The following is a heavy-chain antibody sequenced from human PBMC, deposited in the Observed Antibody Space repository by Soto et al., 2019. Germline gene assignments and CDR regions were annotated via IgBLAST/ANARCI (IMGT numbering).Heavy chain of an antibody. D-gene: IGHD2-21*02. CDR3: ARGTLRGDYGADY. CDR2: IWYDGSNK. CDR1: GFTFSRYG. J-gene: IGHJ4*02. Sequence: QVQLVESGGSVVQPGRSLRLSCAASGFTFSRYGIKWVSQAPGKRLEWVAVIWYDGSNKYYADSVKGRFTISRDNSKNTLYLQMNSLGVEDTAVYYCARGTLRGDYGADYWGQGTLVTVSS. V-gene: IGHV3-33*01.